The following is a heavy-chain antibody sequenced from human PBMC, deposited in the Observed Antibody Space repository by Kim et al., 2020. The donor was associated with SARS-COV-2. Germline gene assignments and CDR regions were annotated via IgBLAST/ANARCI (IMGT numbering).Heavy chain of an antibody. J-gene: IGHJ4*02. CDR2: IYYSGST. D-gene: IGHD2-15*01. V-gene: IGHV4-39*01. Sequence: SETLSLTCTVSGGSISSSSYYWGWIRQPPGQGLEWIGSIYYSGSTYYNSSLKSRVTISVDTSKNQYSLKLSSVTAADTAVYYPVVGVAASRGFDYWGQGT. CDR3: VVGVAASRGFDY. CDR1: GGSISSSSYY.